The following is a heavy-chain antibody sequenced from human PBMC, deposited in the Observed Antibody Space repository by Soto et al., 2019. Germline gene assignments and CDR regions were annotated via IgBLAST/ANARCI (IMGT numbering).Heavy chain of an antibody. CDR1: GFTFSSYA. CDR3: AKDRKDTAMVTDY. Sequence: EVQLLESGGGLVQPEGSLRLSCAASGFTFSSYAMSWLRQAPGKGLEWVSAISGSGGSTYYADSVKGRFTISRDNSKNTLYLQMNSLRAVDTDVYYCAKDRKDTAMVTDYWGQGTLVTVSS. CDR2: ISGSGGST. J-gene: IGHJ4*02. V-gene: IGHV3-23*01. D-gene: IGHD5-18*01.